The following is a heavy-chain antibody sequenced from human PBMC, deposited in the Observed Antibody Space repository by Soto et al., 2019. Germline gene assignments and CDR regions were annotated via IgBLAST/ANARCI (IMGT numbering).Heavy chain of an antibody. CDR1: GFTFSSYA. D-gene: IGHD2-15*01. J-gene: IGHJ4*02. CDR3: AKDIVVASRGTSFDY. V-gene: IGHV3-23*01. CDR2: ISGSGGST. Sequence: EVPLLESGGGLVQPGGSLRLSCAASGFTFSSYAMSWVRQAPGKGLEWVSAISGSGGSTYYADSVKGRFTISRDNSKNTLYLQMNSLRAEDTAVYYCAKDIVVASRGTSFDYWGQGTLVTVSS.